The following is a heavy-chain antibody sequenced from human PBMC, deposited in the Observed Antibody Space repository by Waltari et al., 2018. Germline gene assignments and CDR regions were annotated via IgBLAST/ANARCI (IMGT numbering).Heavy chain of an antibody. Sequence: EVQLVESGGGLVQPGGSLRLSCAASGSSLSGYSMSWVRQTAGKGLEWLAFAGVDGTTMYYADSVKGRFTISRDIRENSVYLQMNSLRVEDTGLFYCARTWRENTFDIWGQGTMVTVSS. V-gene: IGHV3-48*03. CDR1: GSSLSGYS. J-gene: IGHJ3*02. CDR2: AGVDGTTM. CDR3: ARTWRENTFDI. D-gene: IGHD2-2*02.